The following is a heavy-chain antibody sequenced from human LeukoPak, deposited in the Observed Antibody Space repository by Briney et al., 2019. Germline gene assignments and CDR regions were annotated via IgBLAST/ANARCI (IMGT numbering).Heavy chain of an antibody. D-gene: IGHD1-26*01. CDR1: GFTFSTYG. CDR2: IRYDGSNK. CDR3: AKKVGAPEPYYYYYMDV. V-gene: IGHV3-30*02. J-gene: IGHJ6*03. Sequence: GGSLRLSCAASGFTFSTYGMHWVRQAPGKGLEWVAFIRYDGSNKYYADSVKGRFTISRDNSKNTLYLQMNSLRAEDTAVYYCAKKVGAPEPYYYYYMDVWGKGTTVTVSS.